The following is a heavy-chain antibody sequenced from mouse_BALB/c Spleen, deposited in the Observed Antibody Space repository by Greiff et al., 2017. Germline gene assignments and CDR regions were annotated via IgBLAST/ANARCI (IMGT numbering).Heavy chain of an antibody. V-gene: IGHV14-4*02. CDR3: NAGLGRDY. Sequence: VQLQQSGAELVGPGASVKLSCTASGFNIKDYYMHWVKQRPEQGLEWIGWIDPENGDTEYAPKFQGKATMTADTSSNTAYLQLSSLTSEDTAVYYCNAGLGRDYWGQGTTLTVSS. CDR2: IDPENGDT. D-gene: IGHD3-3*01. J-gene: IGHJ2*01. CDR1: GFNIKDYY.